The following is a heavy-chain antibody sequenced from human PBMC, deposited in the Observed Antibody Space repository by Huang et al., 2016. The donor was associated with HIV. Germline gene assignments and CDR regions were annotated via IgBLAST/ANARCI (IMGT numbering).Heavy chain of an antibody. CDR1: GYTLTDLS. D-gene: IGHD3-16*02. V-gene: IGHV1-24*01. CDR3: ATTMITIGGVTVDAFDI. Sequence: QVQLVQSGAEVMKPGASVQVSCKVSGYTLTDLSMHGVRQAPGKGLQWRGGFDPQDGETLNAQNFLGRLTMTEDTSTDTADMELSSLRSEDAAVYYCATTMITIGGVTVDAFDIWGQGTMVTVSS. CDR2: FDPQDGET. J-gene: IGHJ3*02.